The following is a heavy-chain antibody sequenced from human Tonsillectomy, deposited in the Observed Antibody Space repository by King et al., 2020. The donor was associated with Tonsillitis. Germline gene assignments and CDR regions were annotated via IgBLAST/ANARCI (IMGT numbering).Heavy chain of an antibody. CDR1: GFTFSDYW. CDR3: ARDRVLSTPLDP. J-gene: IGHJ5*02. Sequence: VQLVESGGGLVQPGGSLRLSCAASGFTFSDYWIHWVRQAPGKGLVWVSRITSDGSSTTYADSVKGRFTISRDNAKNTLYLQMNSLRAEDTAVYYCARDRVLSTPLDPWGQGTLVTVSS. V-gene: IGHV3-74*01. CDR2: ITSDGSST. D-gene: IGHD3-16*01.